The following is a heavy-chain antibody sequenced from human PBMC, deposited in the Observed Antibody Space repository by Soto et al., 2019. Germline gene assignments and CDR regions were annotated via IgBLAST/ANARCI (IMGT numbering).Heavy chain of an antibody. D-gene: IGHD6-13*01. Sequence: ASVKVSCKASGGTFSSYAISWVRQAPGQGLEWMGGIIPIFGTANYAQKFQGRVTITADESTSTAYMELSSLRSEDTAVYYCASDPNSSSWNNYYYGMDVWGQGTTVTVSS. J-gene: IGHJ6*02. CDR3: ASDPNSSSWNNYYYGMDV. CDR1: GGTFSSYA. CDR2: IIPIFGTA. V-gene: IGHV1-69*13.